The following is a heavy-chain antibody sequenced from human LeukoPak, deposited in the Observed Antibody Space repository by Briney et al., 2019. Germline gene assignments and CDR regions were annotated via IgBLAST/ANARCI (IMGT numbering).Heavy chain of an antibody. Sequence: GGSLRLSCAASGFTFSSYAMSWVRQAPGKGLEWVSAISGSGGSTYYADSVKGRFTISRDNSKNTLYLQMNSLRAEDTAVYYCAKADSNYVSGNWFDPWGQVTLVTVSS. V-gene: IGHV3-23*01. D-gene: IGHD4-11*01. CDR1: GFTFSSYA. CDR3: AKADSNYVSGNWFDP. CDR2: ISGSGGST. J-gene: IGHJ5*02.